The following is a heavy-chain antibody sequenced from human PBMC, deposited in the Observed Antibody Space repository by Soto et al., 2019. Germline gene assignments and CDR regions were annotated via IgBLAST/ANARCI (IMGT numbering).Heavy chain of an antibody. CDR1: GFTFSSYG. CDR2: IWYDGSNK. J-gene: IGHJ4*02. V-gene: IGHV3-33*01. D-gene: IGHD2-2*01. CDR3: ARELGYDRLDY. Sequence: QVQLVESGGGVVQPGRSLRLSCAASGFTFSSYGMHWVRHAPGKGLEWVAVIWYDGSNKYYADSVKGRFTISRDNSKNTLYLQMNSLRAEDTAVYYCARELGYDRLDYWGQGTLVTVSS.